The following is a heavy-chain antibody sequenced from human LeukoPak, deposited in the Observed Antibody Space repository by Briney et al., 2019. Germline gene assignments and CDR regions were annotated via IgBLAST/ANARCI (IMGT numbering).Heavy chain of an antibody. J-gene: IGHJ4*02. CDR2: ISAYNGNT. V-gene: IGHV1-18*01. Sequence: GASVKVSCTASGYTFTSYGISWVRQAPGQGLEWMGWISAYNGNTNYAQKRQGRVTMTSDTSTSTAYMDLRSLTPDDTAFYYCARYPLSYTGNWHYFFDYWGQGTLLTVSS. D-gene: IGHD1-7*01. CDR3: ARYPLSYTGNWHYFFDY. CDR1: GYTFTSYG.